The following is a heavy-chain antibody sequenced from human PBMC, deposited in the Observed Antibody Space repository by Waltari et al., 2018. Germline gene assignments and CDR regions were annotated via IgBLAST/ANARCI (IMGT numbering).Heavy chain of an antibody. CDR2: FDPEDAET. CDR1: GYTLTALP. D-gene: IGHD3-10*01. Sequence: QVQLVQSGAEVKKPGASVKVSRKLSGYTLTALPNHCARPAPGQGLECMGRFDPEDAETIYAQKFQGRLTVTVDTSTDTAYLELSSLRSEDTAVYYCATRIGTVVQGIIVVSGYHYYMDVWGTGTTVTVSS. CDR3: ATRIGTVVQGIIVVSGYHYYMDV. V-gene: IGHV1-24*01. J-gene: IGHJ6*03.